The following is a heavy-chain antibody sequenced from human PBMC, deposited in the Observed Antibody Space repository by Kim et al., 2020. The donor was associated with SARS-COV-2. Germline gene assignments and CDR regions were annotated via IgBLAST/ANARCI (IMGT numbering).Heavy chain of an antibody. Sequence: GGSLRLSCAASGFTISSYALTWVRQAPGKGPEWVSTICDIDSKTRYVDSVKGRFTISRYNSKSTLWLEMNSLRADDTAVYYCAKGGRNSCYSRLEYWGQGALVTVSS. J-gene: IGHJ4*02. CDR3: AKGGRNSCYSRLEY. CDR2: ICDIDSKT. V-gene: IGHV3-23*01. D-gene: IGHD2-15*01. CDR1: GFTISSYA.